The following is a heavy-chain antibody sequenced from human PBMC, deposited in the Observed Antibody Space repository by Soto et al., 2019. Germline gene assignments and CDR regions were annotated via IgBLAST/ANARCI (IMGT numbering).Heavy chain of an antibody. J-gene: IGHJ6*02. CDR1: GFTFSSYA. CDR3: ARDTMATIGGYCGMDV. CDR2: ISYDGSNK. V-gene: IGHV3-30-3*01. D-gene: IGHD5-12*01. Sequence: QVQLVESGGGVVQPGRSLRLSCAASGFTFSSYAMHWVRQAPGKGLEWVAVISYDGSNKYYADSVKGRFTISRDNSKNTLYLQMNSLRAEDTAVYYCARDTMATIGGYCGMDVWGQGTTVTVSS.